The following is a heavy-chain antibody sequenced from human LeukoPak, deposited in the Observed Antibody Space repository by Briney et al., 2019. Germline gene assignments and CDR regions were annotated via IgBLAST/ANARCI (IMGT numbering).Heavy chain of an antibody. D-gene: IGHD3-10*01. CDR2: INHSGST. J-gene: IGHJ6*02. Sequence: SGALSLSCAVYGGSFSGYYWSWVRQPPGKGLEWIGEINHSGSTNYNPSLKSPVTISVDTSKNQFSLKLSSVTAADTAVYYCASRGGTYYYGMDVWGQGTTGTISS. CDR3: ASRGGTYYYGMDV. V-gene: IGHV4-34*01. CDR1: GGSFSGYY.